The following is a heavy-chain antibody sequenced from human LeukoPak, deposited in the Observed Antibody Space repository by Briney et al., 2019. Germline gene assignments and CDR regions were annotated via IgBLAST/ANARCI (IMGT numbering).Heavy chain of an antibody. D-gene: IGHD2-8*01. Sequence: SETLSLTCTVSGASISSNRYYWGWIRQPPGKGLEWIGNIHYSGNTYYNPSLKTRVTISEDTSKNQFSLKLTSVTAADTAVYYCVRPYRTNSVCNAESRNLDVWGQGTMVTVSS. CDR2: IHYSGNT. CDR1: GASISSNRYY. V-gene: IGHV4-39*01. J-gene: IGHJ3*01. CDR3: VRPYRTNSVCNAESRNLDV.